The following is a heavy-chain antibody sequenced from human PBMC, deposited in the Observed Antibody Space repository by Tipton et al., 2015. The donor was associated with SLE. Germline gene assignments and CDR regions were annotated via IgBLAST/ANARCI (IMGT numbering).Heavy chain of an antibody. D-gene: IGHD2-15*01. J-gene: IGHJ4*02. CDR1: GGSFSGYY. V-gene: IGHV4-34*01. CDR3: ARENAPYCSGGSCYSGLGY. CDR2: INHSGST. Sequence: GLVKPSETLSLTCAVYGGSFSGYYWSWIRQPPGKGLEWIGEINHSGSTNYNPSLKSRVTISVDTSKNQFSLKLSSVTAADTAVYYCARENAPYCSGGSCYSGLGYWGQGTLVTVSS.